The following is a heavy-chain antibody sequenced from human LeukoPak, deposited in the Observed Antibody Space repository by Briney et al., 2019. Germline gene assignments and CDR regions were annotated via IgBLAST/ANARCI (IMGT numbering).Heavy chain of an antibody. Sequence: GGSLRLSCAASGFTFSDYYMSWIRQAPGKGLEWVSYISSSGSTIYYAESVKGRFTISRDNAKSSLYLQMNSLRAEDTAVYYCARAEYSGYDQRRPHYYYYGMDVWGQGTTVTVSS. CDR3: ARAEYSGYDQRRPHYYYYGMDV. CDR1: GFTFSDYY. J-gene: IGHJ6*02. D-gene: IGHD5-12*01. V-gene: IGHV3-11*01. CDR2: ISSSGSTI.